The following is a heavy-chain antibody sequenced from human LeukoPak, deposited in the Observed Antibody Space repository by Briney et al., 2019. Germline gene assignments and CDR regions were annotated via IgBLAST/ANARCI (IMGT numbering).Heavy chain of an antibody. V-gene: IGHV3-23*01. CDR2: TSGSGGST. Sequence: GGSLRLSCAASGVIFSSYAMSWVRQAPGKGLEWVSATSGSGGSTYYADSVKGRFTISRDNSKNTLYLQMNSLRAEDTAVYYCAKEVVVVITTPTEAGFDYWGQGTLVTVSS. CDR3: AKEVVVVITTPTEAGFDY. D-gene: IGHD3-22*01. CDR1: GVIFSSYA. J-gene: IGHJ4*02.